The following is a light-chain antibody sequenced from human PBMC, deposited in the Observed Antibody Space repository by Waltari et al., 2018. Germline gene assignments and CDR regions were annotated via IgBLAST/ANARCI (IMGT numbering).Light chain of an antibody. Sequence: DIVMTQSPDSLAVSLGEGATINCDSSQTVLKNSNNKNYLAPYQQKPGQPPKLLIYWASTRHSGVPDRFSGSGSGTEFTLTISSLQAEDVAFYYCQQYYTTPWTFGQGTKVEIK. V-gene: IGKV4-1*01. CDR3: QQYYTTPWT. CDR2: WAS. CDR1: QTVLKNSNNKNY. J-gene: IGKJ1*01.